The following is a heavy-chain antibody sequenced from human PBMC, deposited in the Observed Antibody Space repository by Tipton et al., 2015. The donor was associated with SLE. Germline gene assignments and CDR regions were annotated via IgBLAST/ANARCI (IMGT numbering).Heavy chain of an antibody. CDR1: GGPIGCFY. J-gene: IGHJ3*02. CDR2: IYNSGYT. D-gene: IGHD2-21*02. V-gene: IGHV4-4*07. CDR3: ARRGDWWDSFDI. Sequence: TLSLTCSVFGGPIGCFYWSWIRQPAGQGLEWIGRIYNSGYTNYNPPLKSRVTMSVDMSKNQFSLKLTSVTAADMAIYYCARRGDWWDSFDIWDQGTMVTVSS.